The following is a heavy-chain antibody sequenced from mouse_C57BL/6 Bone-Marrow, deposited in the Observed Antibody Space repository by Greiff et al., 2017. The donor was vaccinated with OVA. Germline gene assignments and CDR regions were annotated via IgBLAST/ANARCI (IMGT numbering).Heavy chain of an antibody. CDR2: IDPENGDT. J-gene: IGHJ2*01. Sequence: EVQLQQSGAELAKPGASVKLSCKASGFNIKDDYMHWVKERPEQGLEWIGWIDPENGDTEYASKFQGKATITADTSSKTVYLQLSSLTSEDTAVYYCTTYRYWGQGTTLTVSS. CDR3: TTYRY. V-gene: IGHV14-4*01. CDR1: GFNIKDDY.